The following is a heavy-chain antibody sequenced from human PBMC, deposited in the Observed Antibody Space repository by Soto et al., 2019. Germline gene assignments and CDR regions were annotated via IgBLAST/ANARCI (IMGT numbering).Heavy chain of an antibody. CDR2: VSRSGSSI. D-gene: IGHD2-15*01. CDR1: VFTFSDHF. CDR3: ARVPKGVVVAANDY. J-gene: IGHJ4*02. Sequence: QVQLVESGGGLVKPGGSLRLSCASSVFTFSDHFMSWIRQAPGQGLEWVSYVSRSGSSIYYADSVKGRFTISRDNAKNSLYLQMNSLRAEDTAVYYCARVPKGVVVAANDYWGQGSLVTVSS. V-gene: IGHV3-11*01.